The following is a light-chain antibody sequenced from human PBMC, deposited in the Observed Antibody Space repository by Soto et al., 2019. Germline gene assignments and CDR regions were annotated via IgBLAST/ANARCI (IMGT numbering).Light chain of an antibody. V-gene: IGKV3-11*01. CDR1: QSVSSY. CDR2: DAS. CDR3: QQRTNWPLT. Sequence: EIVLTQSPATLSLSPGDRATFSCRASQSVSSYLAWYQQKPGQAPRLLIYDASNRATGIPARFSGSGSGTDFTLTISSLAPDDFAVYYCQQRTNWPLTFGGGTKVEIK. J-gene: IGKJ4*01.